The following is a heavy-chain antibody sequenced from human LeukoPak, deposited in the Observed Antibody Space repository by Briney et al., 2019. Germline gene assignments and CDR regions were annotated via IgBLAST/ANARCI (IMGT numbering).Heavy chain of an antibody. D-gene: IGHD4-17*01. Sequence: TGGSLKLSCAASGFTFSSCEMNWVRQAPGKGLEWVSYISSSGSTIYYADSVKGRFTISRDNAKNSLYLQMNSLRAEDTAVYYCARDPHDYGDYDWGYWGQGTLVTVSS. J-gene: IGHJ4*02. CDR2: ISSSGSTI. V-gene: IGHV3-48*03. CDR3: ARDPHDYGDYDWGY. CDR1: GFTFSSCE.